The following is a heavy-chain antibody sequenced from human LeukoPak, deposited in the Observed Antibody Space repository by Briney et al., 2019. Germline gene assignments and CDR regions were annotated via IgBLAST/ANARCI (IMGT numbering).Heavy chain of an antibody. Sequence: SETLSLTCTVSGGSISSSSYYWTWVRQPAGKGLEWIGRIFTSGSTNYNPSLKSRVTISVDTSKTQFSLKLSSVTAADTAVYYCARVGGINNWFDPWGQGTLVTVSS. V-gene: IGHV4-61*02. J-gene: IGHJ5*02. CDR2: IFTSGST. CDR1: GGSISSSSYY. D-gene: IGHD3-16*01. CDR3: ARVGGINNWFDP.